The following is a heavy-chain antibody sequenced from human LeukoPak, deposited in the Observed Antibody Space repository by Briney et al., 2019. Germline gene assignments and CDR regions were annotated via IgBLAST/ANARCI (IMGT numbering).Heavy chain of an antibody. D-gene: IGHD3-22*01. V-gene: IGHV3-48*03. CDR2: ISNSGSPI. CDR3: ARVAPDYYDPGDY. Sequence: PGGSLRLSCAASGFTFSSYEMNWVRQAPGKGLEGVSYISNSGSPIYYADSVKGRFTISRDNAKDSLYLQMNSLRAEDTAVYYCARVAPDYYDPGDYWGQGTLVTVSS. CDR1: GFTFSSYE. J-gene: IGHJ4*02.